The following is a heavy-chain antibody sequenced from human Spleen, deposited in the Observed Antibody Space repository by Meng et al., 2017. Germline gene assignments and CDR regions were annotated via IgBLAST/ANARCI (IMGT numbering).Heavy chain of an antibody. CDR3: ARRPGFITSSGRVIYCRDV. CDR2: IYPSDSDT. V-gene: IGHV5-51*01. Sequence: GESLKISCEASGFRFTDYWIGWVRQMPGKGLEWLGIIYPSDSDTRYGPSFQGPVTISVDKSISTAYLQWSSLEDADTAIYYFARRPGFITSSGRVIYCRDVWGQGTTVTVSS. D-gene: IGHD2-21*01. CDR1: GFRFTDYW. J-gene: IGHJ6*02.